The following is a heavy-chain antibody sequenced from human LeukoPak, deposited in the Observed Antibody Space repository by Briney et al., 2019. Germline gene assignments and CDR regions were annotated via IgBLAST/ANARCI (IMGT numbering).Heavy chain of an antibody. J-gene: IGHJ6*02. D-gene: IGHD3-16*01. CDR3: ARDTSEYAWGSILYYYYGMDV. Sequence: ASVTVSCTASGYTFTIYGISWVRQAPGQGLEWMGWISAYNGNTNYAQKLQGRVTMTTDTSTSTAYMELRSLRSDDTAVYYCARDTSEYAWGSILYYYYGMDVWGQGTTVTVSS. CDR1: GYTFTIYG. CDR2: ISAYNGNT. V-gene: IGHV1-18*01.